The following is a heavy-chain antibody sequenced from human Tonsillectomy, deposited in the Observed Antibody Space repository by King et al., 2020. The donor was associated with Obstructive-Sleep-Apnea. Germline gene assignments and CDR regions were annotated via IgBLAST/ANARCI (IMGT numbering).Heavy chain of an antibody. Sequence: QMQLQESGPGLVQPSQTLSLTCTVSGGSISSGDYYWSWIRQPPGKGLEWIGYIYYSGSTYYNPSLKSRVTISVDTSKNQFSLKLSSVTAADTAVYYCARSLELRYFDWAFDYWGKGTLVTVSS. CDR1: GGSISSGDYY. CDR2: IYYSGST. J-gene: IGHJ4*02. CDR3: ARSLELRYFDWAFDY. V-gene: IGHV4-30-4*01. D-gene: IGHD3-9*01.